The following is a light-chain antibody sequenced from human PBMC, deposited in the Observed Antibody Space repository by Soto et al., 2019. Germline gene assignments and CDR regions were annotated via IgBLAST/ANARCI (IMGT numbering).Light chain of an antibody. V-gene: IGKV3-20*01. CDR2: GAC. CDR3: QQYESSRT. J-gene: IGKJ1*01. Sequence: EIVLTQSPGTLSLSPGERATLSCRASQTVSSIFLAWYQQKPGQAPRLLIYGACTRATGIPDRFSGSGSGTDFTLTIRRLEPEDFAMYYCQQYESSRTFGQGTKVEMK. CDR1: QTVSSIF.